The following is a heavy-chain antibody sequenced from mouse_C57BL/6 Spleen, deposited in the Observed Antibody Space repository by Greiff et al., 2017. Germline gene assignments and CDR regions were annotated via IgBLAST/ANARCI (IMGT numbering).Heavy chain of an antibody. Sequence: EVQLVESGGGLVKPGGSLKLSCAASGFTFSDYGMHWVRQAPEKGLEWVAYISRGSSNLYYADTVKGRFTISRDNAKNTLFLQMTSLGAEDTALYYCAKRTGSWFAYWGQGTLVTVSA. V-gene: IGHV5-17*01. CDR3: AKRTGSWFAY. CDR1: GFTFSDYG. D-gene: IGHD4-1*01. J-gene: IGHJ3*01. CDR2: ISRGSSNL.